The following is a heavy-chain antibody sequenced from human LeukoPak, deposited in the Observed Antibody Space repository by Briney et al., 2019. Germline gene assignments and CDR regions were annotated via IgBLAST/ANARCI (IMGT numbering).Heavy chain of an antibody. D-gene: IGHD6-13*01. V-gene: IGHV5-51*01. CDR3: TRLTGRQQLAYY. J-gene: IGHJ4*02. CDR1: GYSFPTSW. CDR2: IYPSDSDT. Sequence: GESLKISCKGSGYSFPTSWIGWVRQMPGKGLEWMGIIYPSDSDTRYSPSFQGQVTISADKSISTAYLQWSSLKASDTAMYYCTRLTGRQQLAYYWGQGTLVTVSS.